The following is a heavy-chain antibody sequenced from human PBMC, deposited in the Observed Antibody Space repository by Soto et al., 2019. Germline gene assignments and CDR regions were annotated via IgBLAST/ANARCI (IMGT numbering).Heavy chain of an antibody. Sequence: SETLSLTCAVYGGSFSGYYWSWIRQPPGKGLEWIGEINHSGSTNYNPSLKSRVTISVDTSKNKLSLKLSSVNAADTAVYYCAREHSSSWYNWFETWGQGTLVT. CDR1: GGSFSGYY. V-gene: IGHV4-34*01. J-gene: IGHJ5*02. CDR3: AREHSSSWYNWFET. CDR2: INHSGST. D-gene: IGHD6-13*01.